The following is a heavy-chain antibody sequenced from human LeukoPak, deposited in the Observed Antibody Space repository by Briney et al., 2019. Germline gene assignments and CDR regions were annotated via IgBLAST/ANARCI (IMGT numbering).Heavy chain of an antibody. Sequence: SQTLSLTCTVSGGSISSGSYYWSWIRQPAGKGLEWIGRIYTSGSTNYNPSLKSRVTISVDTSKNQFSLKLSSVTAADTAVYYCAADYYDSSGYYYVGAFDIWGQGTMVTASS. V-gene: IGHV4-61*02. CDR2: IYTSGST. CDR3: AADYYDSSGYYYVGAFDI. CDR1: GGSISSGSYY. D-gene: IGHD3-22*01. J-gene: IGHJ3*02.